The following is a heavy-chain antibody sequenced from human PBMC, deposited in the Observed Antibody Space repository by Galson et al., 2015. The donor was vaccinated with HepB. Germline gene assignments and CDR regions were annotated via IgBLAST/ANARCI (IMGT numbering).Heavy chain of an antibody. CDR1: GFIFDKYA. CDR3: AKGVGSDDGTPSH. CDR2: ISGGGST. D-gene: IGHD4/OR15-4a*01. V-gene: IGHV3-23*01. Sequence: SLRLSCAASGFIFDKYAMNWVRQAPGKGLEWVSSISGGGSTFYAASVKGRFTISRDNSKHMLYLQMNGLRADDTAVYHCAKGVGSDDGTPSHWGQGTRVTVSS. J-gene: IGHJ1*01.